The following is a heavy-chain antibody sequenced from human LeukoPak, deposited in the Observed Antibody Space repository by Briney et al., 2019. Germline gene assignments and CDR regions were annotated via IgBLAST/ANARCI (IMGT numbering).Heavy chain of an antibody. V-gene: IGHV3-23*01. J-gene: IGHJ4*02. CDR3: AIDPNWGTHS. Sequence: GGSLRLSCAASGFTFSTYTMYWVRHPPGKRLEWVSIIGSSGGGIHYADSVKGRFTISRDSSKNALYLQMISLRVEDTAVYYCAIDPNWGTHSWGQGVLVTVSS. CDR2: IGSSGGGI. D-gene: IGHD7-27*01. CDR1: GFTFSTYT.